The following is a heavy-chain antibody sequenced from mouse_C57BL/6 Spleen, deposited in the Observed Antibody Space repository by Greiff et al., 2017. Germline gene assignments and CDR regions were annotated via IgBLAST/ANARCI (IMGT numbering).Heavy chain of an antibody. D-gene: IGHD2-9*01. CDR2: ISGGGGNT. V-gene: IGHV5-9*01. CDR3: ARHASYGYDETWFAY. CDR1: GFTFSSYT. J-gene: IGHJ3*01. Sequence: EVQVVESGGGLVKPGGSLKLSCAASGFTFSSYTMSWVRQTPVKRLEWVATISGGGGNTYYPDSVKGRFTISRDNAKNTLYLQMSSLRSEDTALYYCARHASYGYDETWFAYWGQGTLVTVSA.